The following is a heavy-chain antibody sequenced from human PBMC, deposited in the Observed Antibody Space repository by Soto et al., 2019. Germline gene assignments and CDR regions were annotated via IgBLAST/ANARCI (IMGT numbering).Heavy chain of an antibody. Sequence: ASVKVSCKASGYTFTSYYMHWVRQAPGQGLEWMGITNPSGGSTSYAQKFQGRVTMTRDTSTSTVYMELSSLRFEDTAVYYCARGLGETPLPPDIWGQGTMVTVSS. CDR3: ARGLGETPLPPDI. CDR1: GYTFTSYY. V-gene: IGHV1-46*01. CDR2: TNPSGGST. J-gene: IGHJ3*02. D-gene: IGHD3-16*01.